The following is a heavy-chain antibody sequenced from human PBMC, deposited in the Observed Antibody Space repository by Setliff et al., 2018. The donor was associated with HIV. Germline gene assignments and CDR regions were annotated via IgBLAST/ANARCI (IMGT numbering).Heavy chain of an antibody. CDR2: IVPVLGIT. D-gene: IGHD3-10*01. CDR1: GGTFNNDA. Sequence: EASVKVSCKASGGTFNNDAISWVRQAPGQGLEWMGGIVPVLGITNYSPKFQGRVTITADGSTSTAYMEVSRLRSEDTAVYYCAREGLWFGDRGYYMDVWGTGTAVTVSS. J-gene: IGHJ6*03. CDR3: AREGLWFGDRGYYMDV. V-gene: IGHV1-69*10.